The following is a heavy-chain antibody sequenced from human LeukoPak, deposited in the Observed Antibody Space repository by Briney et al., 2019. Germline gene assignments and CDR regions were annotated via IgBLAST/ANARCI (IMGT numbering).Heavy chain of an antibody. CDR1: GGTFSSYA. V-gene: IGHV1-69*06. CDR2: IIPIFGTA. J-gene: IGHJ3*02. CDR3: ARDREKYYYDSSGTLDAFDI. D-gene: IGHD3-22*01. Sequence: SAKVSCKASGGTFSSYAISWVRQAPGQGLEWMGGIIPIFGTANYAQKFQGRVTITADKSTSTAYMELSSLRSEDTAVYYCARDREKYYYDSSGTLDAFDIWGQGTMVTVSS.